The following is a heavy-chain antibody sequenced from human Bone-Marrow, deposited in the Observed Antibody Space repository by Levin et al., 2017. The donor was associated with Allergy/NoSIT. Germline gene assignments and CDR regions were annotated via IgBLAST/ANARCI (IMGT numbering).Heavy chain of an antibody. CDR2: FTWDDDE. CDR1: GFSVNTRGLG. CDR3: VRRFSAFDTLTGYFEGVYFDY. Sequence: SGPTLVKPTQTLTLTCTFSGFSVNTRGLGVGWVRQPPGKALEWLALFTWDDDERYRPSLRSRLNIAKDSSRNQVVLTMTNVDPVDTATYYCVRRFSAFDTLTGYFEGVYFDYWGQGILVTVSS. V-gene: IGHV2-5*02. D-gene: IGHD3-9*01. J-gene: IGHJ4*02.